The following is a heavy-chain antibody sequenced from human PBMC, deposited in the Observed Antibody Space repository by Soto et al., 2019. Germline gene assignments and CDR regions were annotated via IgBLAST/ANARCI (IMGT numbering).Heavy chain of an antibody. CDR3: AKVTFSGDYYYSYGMDV. D-gene: IGHD1-26*01. CDR2: ISYDGSSK. V-gene: IGHV3-30*18. Sequence: QEKLVESGGGVVQPGRSLRLSCAASGFTFSAYGMRWVRQAPGKGLEWVTVISYDGSSKYYADSVKGRFIVSRDNSKNTLYLQMNSLRPEDTAVYYCAKVTFSGDYYYSYGMDVWGQGTTVTVSS. J-gene: IGHJ6*02. CDR1: GFTFSAYG.